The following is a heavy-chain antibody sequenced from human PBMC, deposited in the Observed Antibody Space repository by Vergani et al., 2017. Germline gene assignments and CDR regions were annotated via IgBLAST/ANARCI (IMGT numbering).Heavy chain of an antibody. CDR2: IRNRANNYAT. J-gene: IGHJ4*02. CDR1: GFIFSDSA. Sequence: EVHVLVSGGGLVQPGGSLKLFCVASGFIFSDSAIHWVRQASGKGLEWVGRIRNRANNYATEYAASVRCRFIVSRDDAKNTAYLQMNGLKTEDTAVYYCLRHDTLLRWGQGSLVTVSS. V-gene: IGHV3-73*01. D-gene: IGHD2/OR15-2a*01. CDR3: LRHDTLLR.